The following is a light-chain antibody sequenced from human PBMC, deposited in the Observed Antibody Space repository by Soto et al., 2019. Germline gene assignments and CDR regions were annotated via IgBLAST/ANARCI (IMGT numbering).Light chain of an antibody. V-gene: IGKV3-15*01. CDR1: QSVSSN. CDR3: QQYNSWPWT. CDR2: GAS. J-gene: IGKJ1*01. Sequence: EIVMTQSPATLSVSPGERATLSCRASQSVSSNLAWYQQKPGQAPRLLIYGASTRATGIPARFSGSGSGTDFTLTISSLEPEDFAVYYCQQYNSWPWTFGQGTKVDIK.